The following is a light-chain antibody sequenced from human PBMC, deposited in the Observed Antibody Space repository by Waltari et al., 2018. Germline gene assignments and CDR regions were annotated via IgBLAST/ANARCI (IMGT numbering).Light chain of an antibody. V-gene: IGKV3-20*01. CDR3: QEYGNSPPYT. J-gene: IGKJ2*01. CDR1: QSVDSAY. Sequence: EIVLTQSPGTLSLSPGDRATLSCRASQSVDSAYLAWFQQKPAQAPSLLTSGSSSRSTGIPDRCSGSASGTDFTLTISRLEPEDFAIYYCQEYGNSPPYTFGQGTKLEIK. CDR2: GSS.